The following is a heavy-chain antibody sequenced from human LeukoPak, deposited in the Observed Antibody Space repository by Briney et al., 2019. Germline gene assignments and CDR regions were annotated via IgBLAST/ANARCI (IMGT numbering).Heavy chain of an antibody. CDR2: ICGSGGST. J-gene: IGHJ6*03. V-gene: IGHV3-23*01. D-gene: IGHD3-9*01. Sequence: GGSLRLSCAASGFTFSSYAMSWVRQAPGKGLEWVSAICGSGGSTYYADSVKGRFTISRDNSKNTLYLQMNSLRAEDTAVYYCAKDRDYDILTGSRGHYMDVWGKGTTVTISS. CDR1: GFTFSSYA. CDR3: AKDRDYDILTGSRGHYMDV.